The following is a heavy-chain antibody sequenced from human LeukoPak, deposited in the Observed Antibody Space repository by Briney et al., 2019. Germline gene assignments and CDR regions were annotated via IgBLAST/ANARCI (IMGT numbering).Heavy chain of an antibody. Sequence: LSLSRAVSGLTHSRLEMNWVRRAPRTGREWVSYISRSGSPIHYADSVKGRFTISRDNAKNSLYLQMNSLRAEDTAVYYCARENGGYCSSTSCPGGDAFDIWGQGTMVTVSS. CDR3: ARENGGYCSSTSCPGGDAFDI. CDR1: GLTHSRLE. CDR2: ISRSGSPI. J-gene: IGHJ3*02. D-gene: IGHD2-2*03. V-gene: IGHV3-48*03.